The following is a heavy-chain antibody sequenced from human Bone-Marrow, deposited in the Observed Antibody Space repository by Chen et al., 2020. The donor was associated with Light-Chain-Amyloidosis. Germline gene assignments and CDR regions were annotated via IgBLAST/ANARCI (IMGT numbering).Heavy chain of an antibody. J-gene: IGHJ4*02. Sequence: EVQVVESGGGLVQPGVSLRLSCAASGFTLTTYWMHWVRQAPGKGLVWVSRINEDGGTTNYAESVRGRFTISRDTAKNILYLQMNSLRAEDTALYYCAKDFGGRDDYWGQGTLVTVSS. D-gene: IGHD2-15*01. CDR1: GFTLTTYW. CDR2: INEDGGTT. CDR3: AKDFGGRDDY. V-gene: IGHV3-74*01.